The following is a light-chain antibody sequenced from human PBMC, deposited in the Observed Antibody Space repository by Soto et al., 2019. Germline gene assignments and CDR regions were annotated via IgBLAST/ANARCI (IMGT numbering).Light chain of an antibody. CDR2: GAS. Sequence: EIVMTQSPATLSVSQGERATLSCRASQSVSSNLAWYQQKPGQAPMLLIYGASTRATGIPARFSGSGSGPECTLTLSRRPSEDFAVYYWQKYNNWHPTFGQGTKVEIK. J-gene: IGKJ1*01. CDR1: QSVSSN. V-gene: IGKV3-15*01. CDR3: QKYNNWHPT.